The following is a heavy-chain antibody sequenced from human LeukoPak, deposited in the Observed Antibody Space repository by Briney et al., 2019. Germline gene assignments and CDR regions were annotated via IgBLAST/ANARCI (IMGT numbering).Heavy chain of an antibody. CDR3: ARVGPLSGSYFMGYFDY. D-gene: IGHD1-26*01. CDR2: INPNSGGT. Sequence: ASVKVSCKASGYTFTGYYMHWVRQAPGQGLEWMGWINPNSGGTNYAQKFQGRVTMTRDTSISTAYMELSRLRSDDTAVYYCARVGPLSGSYFMGYFDYWGQGTLVTVSS. J-gene: IGHJ4*02. V-gene: IGHV1-2*02. CDR1: GYTFTGYY.